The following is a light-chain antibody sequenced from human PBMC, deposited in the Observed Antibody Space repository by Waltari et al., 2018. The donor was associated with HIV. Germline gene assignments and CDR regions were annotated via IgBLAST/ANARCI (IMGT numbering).Light chain of an antibody. CDR2: GAS. CDR3: PQYGNSLT. Sequence: IVLTQSPGTLSLSPGERATLSCRARQSVDNRYLARYKQRPGKAPRLLFYGASNRATGIPDWFSGSGSGTSFTLAINRLEPEDFAFYFCPQYGNSLTFGGGTKVEI. J-gene: IGKJ4*01. CDR1: QSVDNRY. V-gene: IGKV3-20*01.